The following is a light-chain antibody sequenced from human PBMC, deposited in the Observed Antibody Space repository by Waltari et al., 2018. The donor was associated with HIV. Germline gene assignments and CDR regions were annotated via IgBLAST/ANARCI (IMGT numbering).Light chain of an antibody. CDR3: QSYDNSLNAVV. V-gene: IGLV1-40*01. CDR1: SSTVAARQD. CDR2: GNT. Sequence: QSVLTQPPSVSGAPGQRVLISCHGSSSTVAARQDVTCYQQLPGAVPKVLIYGNTNRPSGVPDRCAGSKSGASAALAIAGLQTDDEADYYCQSYDNSLNAVVFGGGTRLTVL. J-gene: IGLJ2*01.